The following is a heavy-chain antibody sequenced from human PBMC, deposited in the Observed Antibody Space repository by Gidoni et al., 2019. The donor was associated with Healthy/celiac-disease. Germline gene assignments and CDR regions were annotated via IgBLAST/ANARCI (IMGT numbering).Heavy chain of an antibody. D-gene: IGHD3-10*01. Sequence: QVQLQQWGAGLLKPSETLSLTCAVYGGSFSGYYWSWIRQPPGKGLEWIGEINHSGSTNYNPSLKSRVTISVDTSKNQFSLKLSSVTAADTAVYYCARVSWYYGSGSYYKRDYYYGMDVWGQGTTVTVSS. CDR3: ARVSWYYGSGSYYKRDYYYGMDV. CDR2: INHSGST. V-gene: IGHV4-34*01. J-gene: IGHJ6*02. CDR1: GGSFSGYY.